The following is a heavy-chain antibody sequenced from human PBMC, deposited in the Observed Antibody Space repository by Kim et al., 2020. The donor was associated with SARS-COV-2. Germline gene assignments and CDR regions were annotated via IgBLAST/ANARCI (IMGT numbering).Heavy chain of an antibody. D-gene: IGHD3-22*01. Sequence: GDSVKCRFTVSRDNADNTLYLQMNSQWSEDTALYYCAIDHESSEWPTFDYWGQGTLVTVSS. J-gene: IGHJ4*02. V-gene: IGHV3-23*01. CDR3: AIDHESSEWPTFDY.